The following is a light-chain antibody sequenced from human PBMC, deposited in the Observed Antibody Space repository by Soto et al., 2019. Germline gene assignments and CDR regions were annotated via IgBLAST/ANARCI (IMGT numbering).Light chain of an antibody. J-gene: IGKJ1*01. Sequence: DIVMTQSPDSLAVSLGERATIDCKSSQTILYSSNNKNYLAWYQQKPGQTPKVLIYWASTRESGVPDRFSGSGSGTDFTLTISSLQAEDVAVYYCQQYYSIPPTFGQGTKVEIK. CDR3: QQYYSIPPT. CDR1: QTILYSSNNKNY. V-gene: IGKV4-1*01. CDR2: WAS.